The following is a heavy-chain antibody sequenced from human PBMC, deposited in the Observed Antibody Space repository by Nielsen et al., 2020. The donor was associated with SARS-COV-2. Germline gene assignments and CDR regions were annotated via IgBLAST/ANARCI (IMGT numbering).Heavy chain of an antibody. D-gene: IGHD3-22*01. J-gene: IGHJ4*02. CDR2: INPSGSGT. CDR1: GFTFSSTW. Sequence: GGSLRLSCSASGFTFSSTWMDWVRQAPGQGLVWVSRINPSGSGTAYADSVKGRFAVSRDNAGNTVVLQIHSLRVEDTAVYYCARDGYDSSGYYSYWGQGTLVTVSS. CDR3: ARDGYDSSGYYSY. V-gene: IGHV3-74*01.